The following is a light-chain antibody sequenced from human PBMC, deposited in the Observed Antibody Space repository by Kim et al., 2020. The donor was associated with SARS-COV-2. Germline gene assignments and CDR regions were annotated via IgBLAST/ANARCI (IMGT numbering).Light chain of an antibody. CDR2: GKN. CDR1: SLRTYY. Sequence: VALGQTVRITCQGDSLRTYYTTWYQQKPGQAPILVIYGKNNRPSGIPDRFSGSSSGNTASLTITGTQAGDEADYYCNSRDSNDNVVFGGGTQLTVL. CDR3: NSRDSNDNVV. J-gene: IGLJ2*01. V-gene: IGLV3-19*01.